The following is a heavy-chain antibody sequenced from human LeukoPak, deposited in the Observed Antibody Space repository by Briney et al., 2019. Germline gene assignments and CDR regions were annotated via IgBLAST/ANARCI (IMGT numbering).Heavy chain of an antibody. CDR1: GFTVSSNY. CDR3: SGAGSRYYYGSGSFPIDY. J-gene: IGHJ4*02. CDR2: IYSGGST. Sequence: GGSLRLSCAASGFTVSSNYMSWVRQAPGKGLEWVSVIYSGGSTYYADSVKGRFTISRDNSKNTLYLQMNSLRAEDTAVYYCSGAGSRYYYGSGSFPIDYWGQGTLVTVSS. V-gene: IGHV3-53*01. D-gene: IGHD3-10*01.